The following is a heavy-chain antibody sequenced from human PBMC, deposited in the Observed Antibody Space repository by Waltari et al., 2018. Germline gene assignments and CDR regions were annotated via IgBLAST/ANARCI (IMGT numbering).Heavy chain of an antibody. V-gene: IGHV1-2*02. Sequence: QVQLVQSGAEVKKPGASVKVSCKASGYTFTGYYLHWVRPAPGQGLEWMGWINPSSGGTNYEQKYQGRVTMTRDTSTSTAYMELSRRRSDDTAVYYCASYVVVVAETGYWGQGTLVTVSS. CDR2: INPSSGGT. D-gene: IGHD2-15*01. CDR1: GYTFTGYY. CDR3: ASYVVVVAETGY. J-gene: IGHJ4*02.